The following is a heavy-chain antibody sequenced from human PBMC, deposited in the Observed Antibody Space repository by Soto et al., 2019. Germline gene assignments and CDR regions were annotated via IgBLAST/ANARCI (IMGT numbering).Heavy chain of an antibody. CDR2: IYYSGST. J-gene: IGHJ4*02. D-gene: IGHD2-2*01. V-gene: IGHV4-39*01. Sequence: SETPSLTCTVSGGSISSSSYYWGWIRQPPGKGLEWIGSIYYSGSTYYNPSLKSRVTISVDTSKNQFSLKLSSVTAADTAVYYCARWVYCSSTSCYVHFDYWGQGALVTVSS. CDR1: GGSISSSSYY. CDR3: ARWVYCSSTSCYVHFDY.